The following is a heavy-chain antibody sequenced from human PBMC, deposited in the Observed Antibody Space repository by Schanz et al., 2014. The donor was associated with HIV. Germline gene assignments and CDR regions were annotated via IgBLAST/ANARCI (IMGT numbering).Heavy chain of an antibody. D-gene: IGHD3-3*01. CDR2: IWFDGRNK. J-gene: IGHJ6*02. V-gene: IGHV3-33*08. CDR1: GFTFSSYG. CDR3: TRGRFLERGGMDV. Sequence: VQLVESGGGVVRPGGSLRLSCAASGFTFSSYGMHWVRQAPGKGLEWVAVIWFDGRNKYYGDSVKGRFMISRDNSNNTLYLQMNSLRAEDTAVYFCTRGRFLERGGMDVWGQGTAVTVSS.